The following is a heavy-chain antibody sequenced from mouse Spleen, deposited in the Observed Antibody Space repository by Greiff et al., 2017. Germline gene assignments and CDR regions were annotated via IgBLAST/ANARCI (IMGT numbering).Heavy chain of an antibody. CDR1: GYTFTSYW. Sequence: QVQLQQSGAELVRPGASVKLSCKASGYTFTSYWINWVKQRPGQGLEWIGNIYPSDSYTNYNQKFKDKATLTVDKSSSTAYMQLSSPTSEDSAVYYCTSWGDYDPFAYWGQGTLVTVSA. CDR2: IYPSDSYT. CDR3: TSWGDYDPFAY. D-gene: IGHD2-4*01. J-gene: IGHJ3*01. V-gene: IGHV1-69*02.